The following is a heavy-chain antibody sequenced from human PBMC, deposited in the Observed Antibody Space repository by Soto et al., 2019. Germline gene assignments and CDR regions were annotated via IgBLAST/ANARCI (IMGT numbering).Heavy chain of an antibody. CDR2: ISYDGSNK. Sequence: PGGSLRLSCAASGFTFSSYGMHWVRQAPGKGLEWVAVISYDGSNKYYADSVKGRFTISRDNSKNTLYLQMNSLRAEDTAVYYCARESVVDIVATITNNFSYGMDVWGQGTTVTVSS. CDR1: GFTFSSYG. D-gene: IGHD5-12*01. V-gene: IGHV3-30*03. CDR3: ARESVVDIVATITNNFSYGMDV. J-gene: IGHJ6*02.